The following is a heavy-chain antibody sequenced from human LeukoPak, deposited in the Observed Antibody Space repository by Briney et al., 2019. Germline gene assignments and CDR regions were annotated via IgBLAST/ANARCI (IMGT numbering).Heavy chain of an antibody. Sequence: GGSRRLSCAASGFTFSSNGMHWVRQAPGKGLEWVAVIWYDGSKKYYADSVKGRFTISRDNSKNTLDLQMDSLRAEDTAVYYCARMSGSHIDYWGQGTLVTVSS. CDR3: ARMSGSHIDY. J-gene: IGHJ4*02. V-gene: IGHV3-33*01. CDR1: GFTFSSNG. D-gene: IGHD1-26*01. CDR2: IWYDGSKK.